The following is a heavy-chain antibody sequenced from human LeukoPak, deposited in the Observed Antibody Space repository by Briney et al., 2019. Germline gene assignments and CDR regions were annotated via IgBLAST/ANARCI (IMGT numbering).Heavy chain of an antibody. V-gene: IGHV3-48*04. Sequence: GGSLRLSCVASGFTLSGHSMNWVRQTPGKGLEWVSYISSSGTIEFYADSVKGRFAISRENGKNALYLQMNSPRAEDTAVYYCARDSGRYCTIDSCYTDFDYWGRGTLVSVSS. CDR3: ARDSGRYCTIDSCYTDFDY. CDR2: ISSSGTIE. D-gene: IGHD2-2*02. CDR1: GFTLSGHS. J-gene: IGHJ4*01.